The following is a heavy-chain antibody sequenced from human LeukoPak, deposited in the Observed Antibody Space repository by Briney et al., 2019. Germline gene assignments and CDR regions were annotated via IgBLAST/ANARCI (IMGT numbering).Heavy chain of an antibody. Sequence: PGGSLRLSCAASGFTFDDYAMHWVRQAPGKGLEWVSGISWNSGSIGYADSVKGRFTISRDNAKNSLYLQMNSLRAEDTALYYCAKEQDYDSSDYYGGAFDIWGQGTMVTVSS. J-gene: IGHJ3*02. CDR2: ISWNSGSI. D-gene: IGHD3-22*01. V-gene: IGHV3-9*01. CDR3: AKEQDYDSSDYYGGAFDI. CDR1: GFTFDDYA.